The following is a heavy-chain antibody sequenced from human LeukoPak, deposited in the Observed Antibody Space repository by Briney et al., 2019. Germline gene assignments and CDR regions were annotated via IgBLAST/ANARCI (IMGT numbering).Heavy chain of an antibody. Sequence: GGSLRLSCAASGFTFSSYGMHWVRQAPGKGLEWVAFIRYDGSNKYYADSVKGRFTISRDNSKNTLYLQMNSLRAEDTAVYYCARDPEDTAMADYWGQGTLVTVSS. CDR3: ARDPEDTAMADY. CDR1: GFTFSSYG. V-gene: IGHV3-30*02. J-gene: IGHJ4*02. CDR2: IRYDGSNK. D-gene: IGHD5-18*01.